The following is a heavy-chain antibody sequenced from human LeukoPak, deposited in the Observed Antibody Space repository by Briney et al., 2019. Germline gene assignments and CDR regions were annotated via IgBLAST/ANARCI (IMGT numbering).Heavy chain of an antibody. J-gene: IGHJ4*02. CDR2: IYTGGNT. CDR1: RFTFSTYG. CDR3: ARGDDSGYYDYFDY. V-gene: IGHV3-23*05. Sequence: PGGSLRLSCAASRFTFSTYGMSWVRQAPGKGLEWVSTIYTGGNTYYAASVKGRFTISRDFSKNTVFLHMNSLRAEDTAMYYCARGDDSGYYDYFDYWGQGALVTVSS. D-gene: IGHD3-22*01.